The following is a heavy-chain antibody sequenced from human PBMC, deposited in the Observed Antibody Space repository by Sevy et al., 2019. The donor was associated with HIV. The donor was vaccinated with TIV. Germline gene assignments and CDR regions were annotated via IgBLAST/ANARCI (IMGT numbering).Heavy chain of an antibody. CDR1: GGSISSGSYY. D-gene: IGHD3-3*01. CDR2: FYTSGST. CDR3: ARGPNGSGYYPVDRSLDY. J-gene: IGHJ4*02. V-gene: IGHV4-61*02. Sequence: SETLSLTCTVSGGSISSGSYYWSWIRQPAGKGLEWIGRFYTSGSTDYNPSLKSRVIMSVDPSKNQFSLKLRSVIAADTAVYYCARGPNGSGYYPVDRSLDYWGQGTLVTVSS.